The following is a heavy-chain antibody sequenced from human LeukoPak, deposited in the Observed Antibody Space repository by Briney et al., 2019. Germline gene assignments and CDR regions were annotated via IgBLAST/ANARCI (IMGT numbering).Heavy chain of an antibody. CDR1: GYSFTNYW. V-gene: IGHV5-51*01. Sequence: GESLKISCKGSGYSFTNYWIAWVRQMPGKGLEWMGIIYPGDSDTKYSPSFQGQVTISADKSISTAYLQWSSLKASDTAMYYCARARYCSGGTCYPDYWGQGTLVTVSS. D-gene: IGHD2-15*01. CDR3: ARARYCSGGTCYPDY. J-gene: IGHJ4*02. CDR2: IYPGDSDT.